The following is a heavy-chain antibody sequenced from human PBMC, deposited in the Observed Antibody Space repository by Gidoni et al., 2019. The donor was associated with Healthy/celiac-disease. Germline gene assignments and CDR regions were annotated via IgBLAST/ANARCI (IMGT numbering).Heavy chain of an antibody. J-gene: IGHJ4*02. V-gene: IGHV4-39*01. CDR1: GGAISSSSYY. D-gene: IGHD2-21*01. Sequence: QLQLQESGPGLEQPSETQSLTCTVSGGAISSSSYYWGWIRQPPGKGLWWIGSIYYSGSTYDNPSLKSRITISVDTSKNQFSLKLSSVTAADTSVYYCAKARHPPGSEHADWGQGTLVTVSS. CDR3: AKARHPPGSEHAD. CDR2: IYYSGST.